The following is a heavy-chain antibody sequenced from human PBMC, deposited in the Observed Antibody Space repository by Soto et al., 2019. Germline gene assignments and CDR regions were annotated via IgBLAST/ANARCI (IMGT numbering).Heavy chain of an antibody. J-gene: IGHJ6*02. CDR2: MNPNSGNT. V-gene: IGHV1-8*01. Sequence: ASVKVSCKASGYTFTSYDINWVRQATGQGLEWMGWMNPNSGNTGYAQKFQGRVTMTRNTSISTAYMELSSLRSEDTAVYYCARVRTGFIVVVTAIPYYYGMDVWGQGTTVTV. CDR3: ARVRTGFIVVVTAIPYYYGMDV. D-gene: IGHD2-21*02. CDR1: GYTFTSYD.